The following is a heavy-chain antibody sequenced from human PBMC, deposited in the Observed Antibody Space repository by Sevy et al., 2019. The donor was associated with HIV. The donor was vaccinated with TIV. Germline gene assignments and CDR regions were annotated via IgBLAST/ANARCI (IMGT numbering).Heavy chain of an antibody. D-gene: IGHD1-26*01. CDR3: ARLSGSYYY. CDR2: IKEDGNEK. J-gene: IGHJ4*02. Sequence: GGSLRLSYAASGFIFSNYWMSWVRQAPGKGLECVASIKEDGNEKNSVDSVKGRFTISRDNAKNSLYLQMSSLRVEDTAVYYCARLSGSYYYWGQGTLVTVSS. V-gene: IGHV3-7*01. CDR1: GFIFSNYW.